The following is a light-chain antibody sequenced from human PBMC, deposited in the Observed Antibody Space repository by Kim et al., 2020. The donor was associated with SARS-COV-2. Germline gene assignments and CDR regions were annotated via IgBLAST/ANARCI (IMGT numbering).Light chain of an antibody. CDR2: DVT. Sequence: GPSIPVSCTGTSSDVGGYDYVSWYQQYPGKAPKLMIYDVTNRPSGVSNRFSGSKSGNMASLTISGLQADDEADYYCSSYTGSGTLVFGGGTQLTVL. CDR1: SSDVGGYDY. CDR3: SSYTGSGTLV. J-gene: IGLJ2*01. V-gene: IGLV2-14*03.